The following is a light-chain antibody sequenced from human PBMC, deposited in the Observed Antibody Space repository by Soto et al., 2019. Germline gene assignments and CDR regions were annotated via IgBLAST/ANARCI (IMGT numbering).Light chain of an antibody. Sequence: IMLTQSPATLSVSPGDRATLSCRASQSVSSLLAWYQQKPRQAPRLLIYDTSTRATGIPARFSGSGSGTDFTLTISSLQSEDFAVYYCQQYNNRPPDTFGQGTKLEIK. J-gene: IGKJ2*01. CDR1: QSVSSL. V-gene: IGKV3-15*01. CDR2: DTS. CDR3: QQYNNRPPDT.